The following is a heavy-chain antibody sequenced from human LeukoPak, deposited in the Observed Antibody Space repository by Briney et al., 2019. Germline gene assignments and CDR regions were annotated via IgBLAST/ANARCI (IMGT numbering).Heavy chain of an antibody. CDR1: GFTFSSYA. J-gene: IGHJ4*02. V-gene: IGHV3-23*01. CDR3: AKPLEKYTYGGNFDY. CDR2: ISSSADST. Sequence: PGGSLRLSCEASGFTFSSYAMSWVRQAPGKGLALVSVISSSADSTYYADSVKGRFTISSDNSKNTLYLQMKNLRAEDTAVYYCAKPLEKYTYGGNFDYWGQGILVTVSS. D-gene: IGHD4-23*01.